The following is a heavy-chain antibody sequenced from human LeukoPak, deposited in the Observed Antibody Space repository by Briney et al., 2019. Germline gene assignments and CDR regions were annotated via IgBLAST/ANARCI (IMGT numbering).Heavy chain of an antibody. D-gene: IGHD3-16*01. V-gene: IGHV4-30-4*08. CDR2: IYYSGST. CDR3: ARSLLGDFDY. Sequence: SETLSLTCTVSGGSISSYYWSWIRQPPGKGLEWIGYIYYSGSTYYNPSLKSRVTISVDTSKNQFSLKLSSVTAADTAVYYCARSLLGDFDYWGQGTLVTVSS. CDR1: GGSISSYY. J-gene: IGHJ4*02.